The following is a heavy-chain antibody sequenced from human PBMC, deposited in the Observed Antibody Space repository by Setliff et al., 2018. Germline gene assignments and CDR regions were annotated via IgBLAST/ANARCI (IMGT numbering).Heavy chain of an antibody. CDR1: GGTFSSYA. D-gene: IGHD3-22*01. V-gene: IGHV1-69*05. Sequence: SVKVSCKASGGTFSSYAISWVRQAPGQGLEWMGGIIPIFGTANYAQKFQGRVTITTDESTSTAYMELSSLRSEDAAVYYCARATYYYDSSGYFLDAFDIWGQGTMVTVSS. J-gene: IGHJ3*02. CDR3: ARATYYYDSSGYFLDAFDI. CDR2: IIPIFGTA.